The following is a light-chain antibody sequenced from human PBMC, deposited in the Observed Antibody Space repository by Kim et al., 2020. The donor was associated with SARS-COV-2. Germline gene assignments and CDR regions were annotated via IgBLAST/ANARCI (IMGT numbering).Light chain of an antibody. Sequence: VSPGERATLSCRASQSVGRNLAWYHPKPGQAPRLLIYDTSTRATGVPTRFSGSGSGTEFTLTISSLQSEDFAIYYCHQYNNWPRTFGQGTKVDIK. CDR1: QSVGRN. J-gene: IGKJ1*01. CDR3: HQYNNWPRT. CDR2: DTS. V-gene: IGKV3-15*01.